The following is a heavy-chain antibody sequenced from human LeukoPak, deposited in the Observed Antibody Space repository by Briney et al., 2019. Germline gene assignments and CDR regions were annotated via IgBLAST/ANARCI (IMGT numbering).Heavy chain of an antibody. J-gene: IGHJ4*02. D-gene: IGHD3-22*01. CDR2: ISYDGSNK. CDR3: ARAYYYDSSGYYY. V-gene: IGHV3-30*03. Sequence: GRSLRLSCAASGFTFSSYGMHWVRQAPGKGLEWVAVISYDGSNKYYADSVKGRFTISRDNSKNTLYLQMNSLRAEDTAVYYCARAYYYDSSGYYYGSQGTLVTVSS. CDR1: GFTFSSYG.